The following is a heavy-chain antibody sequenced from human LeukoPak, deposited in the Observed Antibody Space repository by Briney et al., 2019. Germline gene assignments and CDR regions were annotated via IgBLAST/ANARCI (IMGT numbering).Heavy chain of an antibody. CDR1: GGTFSSYA. CDR3: ARDPRGNPKGGYYYYGMDV. Sequence: SVTVSCKASGGTFSSYAISWVRQAPGQGLEWMGGIIPIFGTANYAQKFQGRVTITADESTSTAYMELSSLRSEDTAVYYCARDPRGNPKGGYYYYGMDVWGQGTTVTVSS. J-gene: IGHJ6*02. V-gene: IGHV1-69*13. D-gene: IGHD4-23*01. CDR2: IIPIFGTA.